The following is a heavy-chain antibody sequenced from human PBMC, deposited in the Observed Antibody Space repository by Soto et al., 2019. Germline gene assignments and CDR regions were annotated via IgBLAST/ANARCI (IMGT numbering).Heavy chain of an antibody. D-gene: IGHD6-19*01. Sequence: QVQLVQSGAEEKKPGASVKVSCKASGYTFTGYAMHWVRQAPGQRLEWMGWINAGNGNTKYSQKFQGRVTITRDTSASTAYMALSSLSSEDTSVSCCARAVAVAADFDYWGQGTLVTVSS. CDR2: INAGNGNT. J-gene: IGHJ4*02. CDR1: GYTFTGYA. CDR3: ARAVAVAADFDY. V-gene: IGHV1-3*05.